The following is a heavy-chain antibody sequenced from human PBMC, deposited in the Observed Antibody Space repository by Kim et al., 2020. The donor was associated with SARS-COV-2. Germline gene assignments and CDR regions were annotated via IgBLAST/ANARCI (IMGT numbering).Heavy chain of an antibody. J-gene: IGHJ4*01. CDR2: IKQDGSEK. D-gene: IGHD6-6*01. CDR1: GFTFSSYW. CDR3: ARSAKYSSSSAFLGY. V-gene: IGHV3-7*01. Sequence: GGSLRLSCAASGFTFSSYWMSWVRQAPGKGLEWVANIKQDGSEKYYVDSVKGRFTISRDNAKNSLYLQMNSLRAEDTAVYYCARSAKYSSSSAFLGYWGQGTLVTVSS.